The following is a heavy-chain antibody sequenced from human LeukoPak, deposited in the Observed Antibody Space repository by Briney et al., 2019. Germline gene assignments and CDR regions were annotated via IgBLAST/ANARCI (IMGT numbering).Heavy chain of an antibody. D-gene: IGHD6-19*01. CDR1: GGSISTSSYY. Sequence: SQTLSLTCTVSGGSISTSSYYWGWIRQPPGKGLECIGNIYYSGSTYYNPSLKSRVTISVDTSKNQFSLKLSSVTAADTAVYYCARYRAGLDAFDIWGQGTMVTVSS. J-gene: IGHJ3*02. CDR2: IYYSGST. CDR3: ARYRAGLDAFDI. V-gene: IGHV4-39*01.